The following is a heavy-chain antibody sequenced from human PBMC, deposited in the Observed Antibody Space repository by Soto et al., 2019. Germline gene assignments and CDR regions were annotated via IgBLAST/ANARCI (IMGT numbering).Heavy chain of an antibody. V-gene: IGHV4-39*01. CDR2: IYYSGST. CDR1: GGSISSSSYY. D-gene: IGHD6-19*01. J-gene: IGHJ5*02. Sequence: PSETLSLTCTVSGGSISSSSYYWGWIRQRPGKGLEWIGSIYYSGSTYYNPSLKSRVTISVDTSKNQFSLKLSSVTAADTAVYYCASSIAVAGTGNWFDPWGQGTLVTVSS. CDR3: ASSIAVAGTGNWFDP.